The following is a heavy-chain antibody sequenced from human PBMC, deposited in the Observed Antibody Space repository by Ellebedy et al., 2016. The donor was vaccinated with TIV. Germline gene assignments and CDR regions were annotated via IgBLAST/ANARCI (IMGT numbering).Heavy chain of an antibody. D-gene: IGHD6-13*01. J-gene: IGHJ4*02. CDR1: GFSLSTSGMC. V-gene: IGHV2-70*12. CDR3: AHHYSSSWYPVY. Sequence: SGPTLVKPTQTLTLTCTFSGFSLSTSGMCVSWIRQPPGKALEWLARIDWDDDKYYSTSLKTRLTIFKDTSKNQVVLTMTNMDPVDTATYYCAHHYSSSWYPVYWGQGTLVTVSS. CDR2: IDWDDDK.